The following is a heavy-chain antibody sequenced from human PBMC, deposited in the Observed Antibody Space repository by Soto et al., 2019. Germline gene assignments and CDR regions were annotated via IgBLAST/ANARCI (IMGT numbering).Heavy chain of an antibody. CDR1: GFDASVNY. CDR3: VRENYYYGMDV. V-gene: IGHV3-66*01. J-gene: IGHJ6*02. CDR2: INAGGST. Sequence: EVQLVESGGTLAQPGGSLRLSCAASGFDASVNYMTWVRQTPGKGLEWVSAINAGGSTFYTDSVKGRFTISRDNSKNTVFLQMNSLRVEDTAMYYCVRENYYYGMDVWGQGTAVTVSS.